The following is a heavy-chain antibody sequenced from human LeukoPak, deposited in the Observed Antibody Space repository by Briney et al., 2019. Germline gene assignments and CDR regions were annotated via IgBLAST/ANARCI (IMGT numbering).Heavy chain of an antibody. J-gene: IGHJ6*04. Sequence: GESLKISCKGSGYSFTSYWIGWVRQMPRKGLEWMGIIYPGDSDTRYSPSFQGQVTISADKSISTAYLQWSSLKASDTAMYYCARQLVRGVGYYGMDVWGKGTTVTVSS. D-gene: IGHD3-10*01. CDR2: IYPGDSDT. V-gene: IGHV5-51*01. CDR1: GYSFTSYW. CDR3: ARQLVRGVGYYGMDV.